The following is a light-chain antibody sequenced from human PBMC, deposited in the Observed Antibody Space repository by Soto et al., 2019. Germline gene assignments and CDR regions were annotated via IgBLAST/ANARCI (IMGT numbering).Light chain of an antibody. CDR1: HSVDIY. J-gene: IGKJ4*01. CDR3: QQRKYWPPLT. CDR2: DSY. V-gene: IGKV3-11*01. Sequence: EVVLTQSTDTLSLSPGERATLSCRTSHSVDIYLAWYQQKPGQAPRLLIYDSYNRVTGIPPRFSGSGSGTDFPLTISRLEPEDSAVYYCQQRKYWPPLTFGGGTKVEIK.